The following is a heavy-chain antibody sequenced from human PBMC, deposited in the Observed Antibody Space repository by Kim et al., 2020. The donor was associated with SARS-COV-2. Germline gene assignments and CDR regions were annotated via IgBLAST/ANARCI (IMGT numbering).Heavy chain of an antibody. Sequence: SETLSLTCTVSGGSISSSSYYWGWIRQPPGKGLEWIGSIYYSGSTYYNPSLKSRVTISVDTSKNQFSLKLSSVTAADTAVYYCATLLYDILTGYYVGNFDYWGQGTLVTVSS. D-gene: IGHD3-9*01. CDR1: GGSISSSSYY. CDR3: ATLLYDILTGYYVGNFDY. J-gene: IGHJ4*02. V-gene: IGHV4-39*01. CDR2: IYYSGST.